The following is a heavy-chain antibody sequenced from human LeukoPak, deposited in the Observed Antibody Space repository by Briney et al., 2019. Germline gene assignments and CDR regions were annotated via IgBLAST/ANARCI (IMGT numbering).Heavy chain of an antibody. Sequence: PSETLSLTCTVSGGSISSYYWTWIRQPPGKGLEWIGYAHYSGFTNYSPSLKSRVTISVDKSRDRFSLNLRSVNAADTALYFCARGRSSGYGDPYYLDYWGQGILVAVSS. CDR3: ARGRSSGYGDPYYLDY. J-gene: IGHJ4*02. CDR2: AHYSGFT. CDR1: GGSISSYY. D-gene: IGHD4-17*01. V-gene: IGHV4-59*01.